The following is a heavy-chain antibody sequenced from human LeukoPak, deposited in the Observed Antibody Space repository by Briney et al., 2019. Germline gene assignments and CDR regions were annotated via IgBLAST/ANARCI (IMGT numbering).Heavy chain of an antibody. CDR3: ARAHNTFSYSSSPHLYYYMDV. Sequence: GASVKVSCKASGGTFSSYAISWVRQAPGQGLEWMGGIIPIFGTANYAQKFQGRVTITADESTSTAYMELSSLRSEDTAVYYCARAHNTFSYSSSPHLYYYMDVWGKGTTVTVSS. CDR1: GGTFSSYA. D-gene: IGHD6-6*01. J-gene: IGHJ6*03. CDR2: IIPIFGTA. V-gene: IGHV1-69*13.